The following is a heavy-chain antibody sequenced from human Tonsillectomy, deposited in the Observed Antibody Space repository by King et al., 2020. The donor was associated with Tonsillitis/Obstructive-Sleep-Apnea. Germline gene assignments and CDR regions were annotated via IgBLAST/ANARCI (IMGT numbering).Heavy chain of an antibody. CDR1: GGSISSSSYY. Sequence: LQLQESGPGLVKPSETLSLTCTVSGGSISSSSYYWGWIRQPPGKGLEWIGSIYYSGSTYYNPSLKSRVTISVDTSKNQFSLKLSSVTAADTAVYYCAGLERVYYDFWSGYYTDNNWFDPWGQGTLVTVSS. CDR2: IYYSGST. CDR3: AGLERVYYDFWSGYYTDNNWFDP. J-gene: IGHJ5*02. D-gene: IGHD3-3*01. V-gene: IGHV4-39*01.